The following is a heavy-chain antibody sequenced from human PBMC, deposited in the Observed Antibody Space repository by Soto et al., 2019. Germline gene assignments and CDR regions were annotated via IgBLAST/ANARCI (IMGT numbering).Heavy chain of an antibody. CDR2: FYNNENP. CDR3: ATRIVVVGGGMDV. D-gene: IGHD3-22*01. CDR1: GGYINSRSCS. Sequence: PSVTLSVTCSVAGGYINSRSCSWGWIRQPPGKGLEWIGTFYNNENPNYNPSLKSRVTISVDTSKNQFSLKLSSVTAADTAVYYCATRIVVVGGGMDVWGQGTTVTVSS. J-gene: IGHJ6*02. V-gene: IGHV4-39*07.